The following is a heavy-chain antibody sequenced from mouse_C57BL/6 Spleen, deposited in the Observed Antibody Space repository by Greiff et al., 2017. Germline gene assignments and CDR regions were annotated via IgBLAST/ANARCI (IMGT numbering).Heavy chain of an antibody. V-gene: IGHV5-12*01. D-gene: IGHD1-1*01. CDR3: ARLYGSSLAWFAY. Sequence: EVKLVESGGGLVQPGGSLKLSCAASGFTFSDYYMYWVRQTPEKRLEWFAYISNGGGSTYYPDTVKGRFTISRDTAKNTLYLQMSRLKSEDTAMYYCARLYGSSLAWFAYWGQGTLVTVCA. CDR1: GFTFSDYY. CDR2: ISNGGGST. J-gene: IGHJ3*01.